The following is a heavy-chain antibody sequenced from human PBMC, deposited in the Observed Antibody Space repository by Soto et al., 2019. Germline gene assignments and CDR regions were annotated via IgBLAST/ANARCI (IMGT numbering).Heavy chain of an antibody. J-gene: IGHJ5*02. D-gene: IGHD3-10*01. Sequence: PSETLSLTCAVYGGSFSGYYWSWIRQPPGKGLEWIGEINHSGSTNYSPSLKSRVTISVDTSKNQFSLKLSSVTAADTAVYYCARSEDYGSGSYGANWFDPWGQGTLVT. CDR1: GGSFSGYY. V-gene: IGHV4-34*01. CDR3: ARSEDYGSGSYGANWFDP. CDR2: INHSGST.